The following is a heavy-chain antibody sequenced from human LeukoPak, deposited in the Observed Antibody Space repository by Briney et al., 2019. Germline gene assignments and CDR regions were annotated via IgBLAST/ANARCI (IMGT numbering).Heavy chain of an antibody. CDR3: ARGLVWESYYYYMDV. Sequence: SETLSLIRTVSGGSISSGSYYWSWIRQPAGKGLEWIGRIYTSGSTNYNPSLKSRVTISVDTSKNQFSLKLSSVTAADTAVYYCARGLVWESYYYYMDVWGKGTTVTVSS. D-gene: IGHD6-13*01. J-gene: IGHJ6*03. CDR2: IYTSGST. CDR1: GGSISSGSYY. V-gene: IGHV4-61*02.